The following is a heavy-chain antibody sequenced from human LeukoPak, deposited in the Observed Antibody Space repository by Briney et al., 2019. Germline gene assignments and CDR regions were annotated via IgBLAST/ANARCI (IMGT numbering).Heavy chain of an antibody. CDR2: INPSGGST. J-gene: IGHJ3*02. Sequence: ASVKVSCKASGYTFTSYYMHWVRQAPGQGLEWMGIINPSGGSTSYAQKFQGRVTMTRDMSTSTVYMELSSLSSEDTAVYYCAWLIAVAGYDAFDIWGQGTMVTVSS. D-gene: IGHD6-19*01. V-gene: IGHV1-46*01. CDR3: AWLIAVAGYDAFDI. CDR1: GYTFTSYY.